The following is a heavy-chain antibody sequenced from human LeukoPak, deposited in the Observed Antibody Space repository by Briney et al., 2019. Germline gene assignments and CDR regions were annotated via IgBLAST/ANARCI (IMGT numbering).Heavy chain of an antibody. D-gene: IGHD5-24*01. V-gene: IGHV3-15*01. J-gene: IGHJ4*02. CDR2: IKSKTAGGTI. CDR3: ARIREMATIPPSYYFDY. CDR1: GFTFSNAW. Sequence: GGSLRLSCAASGFTFSNAWMTWVRQAPGKGLEWVGRIKSKTAGGTIDYAAPVKGRFTISRDDSKNTLYLQMNSLRAEDTAVYYCARIREMATIPPSYYFDYWGQGTLVTVSS.